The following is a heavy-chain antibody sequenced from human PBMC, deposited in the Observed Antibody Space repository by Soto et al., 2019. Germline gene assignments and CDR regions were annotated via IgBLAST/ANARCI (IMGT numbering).Heavy chain of an antibody. V-gene: IGHV1-18*01. Sequence: ASVKVSCKASGYTFTSYGISWVRQAPGQGLEWMGWISAYNGNTNYAQKLQGRVTMTTDTSTSPAYMELRSLRSDDTAVYSFARTGWMAGANNWFDPWGQGTLVTVSS. J-gene: IGHJ5*02. CDR2: ISAYNGNT. CDR1: GYTFTSYG. D-gene: IGHD3-9*01. CDR3: ARTGWMAGANNWFDP.